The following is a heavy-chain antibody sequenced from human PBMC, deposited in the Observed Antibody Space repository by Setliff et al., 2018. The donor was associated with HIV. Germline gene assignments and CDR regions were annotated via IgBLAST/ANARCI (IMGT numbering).Heavy chain of an antibody. D-gene: IGHD3-22*01. CDR1: GGSISSDY. J-gene: IGHJ6*02. Sequence: SETLSLTCTVSGGSISSDYWSWIRQPPGKGLEWIGYIYYSGSTNYNPSLKSRVTISVATSKNQFSLKLNSVTTADTAVYYRARSRTSSGYYGVTGYGMDVWGQGTTVTVS. CDR3: ARSRTSSGYYGVTGYGMDV. V-gene: IGHV4-59*01. CDR2: IYYSGST.